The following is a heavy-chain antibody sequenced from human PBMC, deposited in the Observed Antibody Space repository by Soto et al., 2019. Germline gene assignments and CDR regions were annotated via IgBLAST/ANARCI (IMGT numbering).Heavy chain of an antibody. CDR3: ARGGSGYTFD. CDR2: ISGDGSRS. D-gene: IGHD5-12*01. CDR1: GLTFRNYW. V-gene: IGHV3-74*01. Sequence: EAQLVESGGGLVQPGGSLRLSCAASGLTFRNYWMHWVRQAPGRGLVWVSRISGDGSRSNYADSVKGRFTISRDNDKNTLYLQMNSLRAEDTAVYFCARGGSGYTFDWGQGTLVTVSS. J-gene: IGHJ4*02.